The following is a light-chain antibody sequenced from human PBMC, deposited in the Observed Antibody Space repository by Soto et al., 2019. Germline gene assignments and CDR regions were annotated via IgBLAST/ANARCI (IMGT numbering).Light chain of an antibody. CDR1: SSAVGSYDL. Sequence: QSALTQPASVSGSRGKSITFSCAGSSSAVGSYDLVSWYQQHPGKAPKLIIYDGFKRPSGVSDRFSGSKSGYTASLTISGLQADDEADYYCCSYAGSSTVVFGTGTKLTVL. CDR3: CSYAGSSTVV. CDR2: DGF. J-gene: IGLJ1*01. V-gene: IGLV2-23*03.